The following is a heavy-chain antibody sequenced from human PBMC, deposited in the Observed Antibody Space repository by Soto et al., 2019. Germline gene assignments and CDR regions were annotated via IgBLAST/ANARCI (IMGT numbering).Heavy chain of an antibody. J-gene: IGHJ5*02. CDR2: ISYDGSNK. CDR1: GFTFSSYG. CDR3: AKPTKEWLLFDWFAP. V-gene: IGHV3-30*18. D-gene: IGHD3-3*01. Sequence: QVQLVESGGGVVQPGRSLRLSCAASGFTFSSYGMHWVRQAPGKGLEWVAVISYDGSNKYYADSVKGRFTISRDNSKNTLYLQMNGLRAEDTAVYYCAKPTKEWLLFDWFAPWGQGTLVTVSS.